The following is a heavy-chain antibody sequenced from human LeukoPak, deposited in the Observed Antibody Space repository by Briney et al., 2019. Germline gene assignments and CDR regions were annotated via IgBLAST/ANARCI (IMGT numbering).Heavy chain of an antibody. CDR3: ARDSHYYDSSGTSDY. V-gene: IGHV3-21*01. D-gene: IGHD3-22*01. CDR1: GFTFRSYR. J-gene: IGHJ4*02. Sequence: GSLRLSCATSGFTFRSYRLNWVRQAPGKGLEWVSSICSSSSYIYYADSVKGRFTISRDNAKNSLYLQMNSLRAEDTAVYYCARDSHYYDSSGTSDYWGQGTLVTVSS. CDR2: ICSSSSYI.